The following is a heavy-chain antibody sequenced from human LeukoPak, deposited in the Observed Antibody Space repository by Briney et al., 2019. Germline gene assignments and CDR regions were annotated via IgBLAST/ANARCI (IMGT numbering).Heavy chain of an antibody. V-gene: IGHV5-10-1*01. CDR1: GYSFTSYW. J-gene: IGHJ4*02. CDR2: IDPSDSYT. CDR3: VLQLPLDY. D-gene: IGHD2-2*01. Sequence: GESLKISCKGSGYSFTSYWISWVRQMPGIGLEWMGRIDPSDSYTNYSPTFQGHVTISADKSISTAYLQWSSLKASDTAMYYCVLQLPLDYWGQGTLVTVSS.